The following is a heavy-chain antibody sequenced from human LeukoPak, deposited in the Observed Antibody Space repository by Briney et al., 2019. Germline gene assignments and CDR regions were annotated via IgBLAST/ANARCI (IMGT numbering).Heavy chain of an antibody. D-gene: IGHD2-15*01. CDR2: ISWNSGSI. V-gene: IGHV3-9*01. J-gene: IGHJ4*02. Sequence: GRSLRLSCAASGFTFDDYAMHWVRQAPGKGLEWVSGISWNSGSIGYADSVKGRFTISRDNSKNTLYLQMNSLRAEDTAVYYCAKEGIVLPFDYWGQGTLVTVSS. CDR3: AKEGIVLPFDY. CDR1: GFTFDDYA.